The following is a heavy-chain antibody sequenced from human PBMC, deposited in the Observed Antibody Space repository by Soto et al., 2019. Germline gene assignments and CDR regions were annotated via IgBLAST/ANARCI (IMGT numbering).Heavy chain of an antibody. CDR1: GGSISSYY. CDR3: ARDYGYYGSGSYYDWFDP. Sequence: SETLSLTCTVSGGSISSYYWSWIRQPPGKGLEWIGYIYYSGSTNYNPSLKSRVTISVDTSKNQFSLKLSSVTAADTAVYYCARDYGYYGSGSYYDWFDPWGQGTLVTVSS. V-gene: IGHV4-59*01. J-gene: IGHJ5*02. CDR2: IYYSGST. D-gene: IGHD3-10*01.